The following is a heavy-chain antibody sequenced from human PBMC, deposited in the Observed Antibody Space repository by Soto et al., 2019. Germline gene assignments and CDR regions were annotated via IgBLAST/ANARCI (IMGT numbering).Heavy chain of an antibody. CDR1: GFTFSNYA. CDR2: ISGSGGST. V-gene: IGHV3-23*01. Sequence: EVQLLESGGGLVQPGGSLRLSCAASGFTFSNYAMSWVRQAPGKGLEWVSAISGSGGSTYYADSVKGRFTISRDNSKNTLYLQMNSLRAEDTAVYYCAKSYDILTGYYSYGYWGQGTLVTVSS. CDR3: AKSYDILTGYYSYGY. J-gene: IGHJ4*02. D-gene: IGHD3-9*01.